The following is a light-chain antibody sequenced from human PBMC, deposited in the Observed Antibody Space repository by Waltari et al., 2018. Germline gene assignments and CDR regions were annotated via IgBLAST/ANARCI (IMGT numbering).Light chain of an antibody. CDR2: AAS. J-gene: IGKJ1*01. CDR1: QSISSY. CDR3: QQSYSTSVT. V-gene: IGKV1-39*01. Sequence: DIQMTQSPSSLSASVGDRVTITCRASQSISSYLNWYQQKPGKATKLLIYAASSLQSGVPSRFSGSGSGTDFTLTISSLQPEDFATYYCQQSYSTSVTFGQGTKVEIK.